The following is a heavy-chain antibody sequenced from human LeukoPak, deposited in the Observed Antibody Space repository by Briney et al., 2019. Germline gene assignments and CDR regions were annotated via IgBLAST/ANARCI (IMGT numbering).Heavy chain of an antibody. J-gene: IGHJ4*02. CDR1: GFTFSSYW. V-gene: IGHV3-15*01. D-gene: IGHD2-8*01. CDR2: IKSKTDGGTT. CDR3: TRGWCTNGVCYLVY. Sequence: PGGSLRLSCAASGFTFSSYWMSWVRQAPGKGLEWVGRIKSKTDGGTTDYAAPVKGRFTISRDDSKSIAYLQMNSLKTEDTAVYYCTRGWCTNGVCYLVYWGQGTLVTVSS.